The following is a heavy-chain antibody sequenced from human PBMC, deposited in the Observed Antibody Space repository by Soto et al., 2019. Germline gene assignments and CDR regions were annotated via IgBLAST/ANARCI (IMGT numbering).Heavy chain of an antibody. Sequence: SETLSLTCTVSGGSISSSSYYWGWIRQPPGKGLEWIGSIYYSGSTYYNPSLKSRVTISVDTSKNQFSLKLSSVTAADTAVYYCARVTCGTSCYESERGWFDPWGQGTLVTVSS. V-gene: IGHV4-39*01. CDR3: ARVTCGTSCYESERGWFDP. D-gene: IGHD2-2*01. CDR1: GGSISSSSYY. CDR2: IYYSGST. J-gene: IGHJ5*02.